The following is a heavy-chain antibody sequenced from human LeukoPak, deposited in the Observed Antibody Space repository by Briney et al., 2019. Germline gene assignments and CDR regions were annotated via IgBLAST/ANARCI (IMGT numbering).Heavy chain of an antibody. CDR3: ARDGSPYGSGSYYVVFDY. V-gene: IGHV4-4*07. CDR1: GGSISSYY. Sequence: PSETLSLTCTVSGGSISSYYWSWIRQAAGKGLEWIGRIHNSGSSNYNPSLKSRVTMSVDTSKNQFSLKLSSVTAADTAVYYCARDGSPYGSGSYYVVFDYWGQGTLVTVSS. J-gene: IGHJ4*02. CDR2: IHNSGSS. D-gene: IGHD3-10*01.